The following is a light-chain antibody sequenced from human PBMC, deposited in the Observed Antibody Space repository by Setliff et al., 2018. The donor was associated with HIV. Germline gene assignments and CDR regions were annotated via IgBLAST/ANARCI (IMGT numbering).Light chain of an antibody. CDR3: SSYSTSGTL. J-gene: IGLJ1*01. CDR2: EVT. CDR1: SSDVGGYDY. Sequence: QSALTQPASVSGSPGQSITISCTGTSSDVGGYDYVSWYLQHHRKAPKLIIFEVTNRPSGVSSRFSGSKSGNTASLTISGLQAEDEADYYCSSYSTSGTLFGAGTKVTVL. V-gene: IGLV2-14*01.